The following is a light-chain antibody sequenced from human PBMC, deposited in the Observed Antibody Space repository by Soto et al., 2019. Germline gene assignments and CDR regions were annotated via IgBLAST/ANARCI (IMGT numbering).Light chain of an antibody. Sequence: QSVLTQPPSVSGAPGRRVTISCTGSSSNIGAGYDVHWYQQLPGTAPKLLIYGNSNRPSGVPDRFSGSKSGTSASLAITGLQAEDEADYYCQSYESSLSGSYVLGTGTKVTVL. CDR3: QSYESSLSGSYV. V-gene: IGLV1-40*01. CDR1: SSNIGAGYD. CDR2: GNS. J-gene: IGLJ1*01.